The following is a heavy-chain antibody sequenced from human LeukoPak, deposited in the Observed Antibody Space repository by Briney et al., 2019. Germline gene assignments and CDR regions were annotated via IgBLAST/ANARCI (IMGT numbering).Heavy chain of an antibody. D-gene: IGHD4-17*01. CDR3: AKDSFYGDYVDYFDY. Sequence: GGSLRLSCAASGFTFSSYAMSWVRQGPGEGLEWVSAISGGGDMTHYTDSVKGRFTISRDNSKNTLYLQMNSLRAEDTAVYYCAKDSFYGDYVDYFDYWGQGTLVTVSS. J-gene: IGHJ4*02. V-gene: IGHV3-23*01. CDR2: ISGGGDMT. CDR1: GFTFSSYA.